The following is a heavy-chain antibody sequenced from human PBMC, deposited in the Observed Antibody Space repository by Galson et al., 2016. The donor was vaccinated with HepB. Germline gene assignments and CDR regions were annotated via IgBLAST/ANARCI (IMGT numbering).Heavy chain of an antibody. Sequence: QSGAEVKKPGESLKISCKGFGYNFTNYWIAWVRQMPGKGLEWMAITHPGDSDTRCSPSFQGQVTISVDKSISTAFLQWSSLKASDTGMYYRARQQWAQVPDDAFDIWGQGTMVTASS. V-gene: IGHV5-51*01. J-gene: IGHJ3*02. CDR1: GYNFTNYW. D-gene: IGHD2-8*01. CDR3: ARQQWAQVPDDAFDI. CDR2: THPGDSDT.